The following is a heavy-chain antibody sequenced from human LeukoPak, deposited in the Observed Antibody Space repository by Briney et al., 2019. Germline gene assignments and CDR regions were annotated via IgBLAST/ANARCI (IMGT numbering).Heavy chain of an antibody. Sequence: GGSLRLSCAASGFSFSSYDMHWVRQAPGKGLEWVSAIGTAGDTYYPGSVKGRFTISRENAKNSLYLQMNSLRAGDTAVYYCARGGSGNFDYWGQGTLVTVSS. CDR2: IGTAGDT. CDR3: ARGGSGNFDY. CDR1: GFSFSSYD. J-gene: IGHJ4*02. D-gene: IGHD2-15*01. V-gene: IGHV3-13*01.